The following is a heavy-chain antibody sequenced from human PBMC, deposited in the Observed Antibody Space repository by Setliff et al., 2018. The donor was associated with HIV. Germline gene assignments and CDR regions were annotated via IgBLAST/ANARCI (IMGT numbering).Heavy chain of an antibody. CDR3: ALPRVFDSFHV. CDR1: GYMILGYK. V-gene: IGHV1-2*06. CDR2: ISPNNGAA. Sequence: GASVKVSCKAIGYMILGYKMNWVRQAPGQGLEWIGRISPNNGAAEYAPQFQGRVIMTVDTSISTAYLEIPRLTSDDAAVYYCALPRVFDSFHVWGQGTMVTVSS. J-gene: IGHJ3*01.